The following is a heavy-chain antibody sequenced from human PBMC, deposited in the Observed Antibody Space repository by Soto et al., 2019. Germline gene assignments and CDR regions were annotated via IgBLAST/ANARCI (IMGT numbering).Heavy chain of an antibody. CDR2: IYYSGTT. J-gene: IGHJ4*02. CDR1: GGSISNYY. D-gene: IGHD6-13*01. CDR3: ARHPAYGSSWSDY. Sequence: SETLSLTCTVSGGSISNYYCSWIRQTPGKGLEWIGYIYYSGTTNYNPSLKGRVTMSVDASKNQFSLSLTSVTAADTAIYYCARHPAYGSSWSDYWGRGTLVTVSS. V-gene: IGHV4-59*08.